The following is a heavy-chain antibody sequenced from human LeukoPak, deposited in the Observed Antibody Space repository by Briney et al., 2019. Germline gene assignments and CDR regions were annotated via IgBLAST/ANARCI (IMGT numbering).Heavy chain of an antibody. V-gene: IGHV3-53*01. CDR2: IYIGGST. CDR3: ARDGGIAATNDSMDV. CDR1: GFTVSSNY. D-gene: IGHD6-13*01. J-gene: IGHJ6*04. Sequence: GGSLRLSCAASGFTVSSNYMSWVRKGPGEGLEWVSVIYIGGSTYYADSVKGRFTISRDNSKNTLYLQMNSLRAEDTAVYYCARDGGIAATNDSMDVWGKGTTVTVSS.